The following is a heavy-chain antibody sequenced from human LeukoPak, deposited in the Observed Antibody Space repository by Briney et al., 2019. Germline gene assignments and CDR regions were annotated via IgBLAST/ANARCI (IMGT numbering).Heavy chain of an antibody. CDR1: GGSISSGSYY. CDR2: IYTSGST. Sequence: NPSQTLSLTCTVSGGSISSGSYYWSWIRQPAGKGLEWIGRIYTSGSTNYNPSLKSRVTISVDTSKNQFSLKLSSVTAADTAVYFCGRETPYQHDAFDIWGQGKMVTV. D-gene: IGHD3-16*01. J-gene: IGHJ3*02. V-gene: IGHV4-61*02. CDR3: GRETPYQHDAFDI.